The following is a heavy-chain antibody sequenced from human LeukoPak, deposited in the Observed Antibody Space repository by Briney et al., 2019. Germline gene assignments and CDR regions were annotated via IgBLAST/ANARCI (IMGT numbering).Heavy chain of an antibody. V-gene: IGHV3-23*01. Sequence: GGSLRLSCAASGFTFSSYAMSWVRQAPGKGLEWVSGTSNSGGTTYYADSVKGRSTISRDNSKNTLYLQMDSLRAEDTAVYHCAKNLDGVATYFDYWGQGTLVTVSS. CDR1: GFTFSSYA. CDR3: AKNLDGVATYFDY. J-gene: IGHJ4*02. D-gene: IGHD5-12*01. CDR2: TSNSGGTT.